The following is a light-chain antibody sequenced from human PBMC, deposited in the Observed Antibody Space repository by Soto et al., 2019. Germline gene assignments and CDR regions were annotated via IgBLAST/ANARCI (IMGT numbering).Light chain of an antibody. Sequence: AIQMTQFPSSLSASVGDSATIVCRASQDIRSDLGWYQQRPGKAPNLLIYATSNLQNGVPSRFSGSGSGTDFTLTISSLQPEDFATYYCLQDNAYPLTFGGGTKVDI. CDR3: LQDNAYPLT. CDR1: QDIRSD. CDR2: ATS. V-gene: IGKV1-6*01. J-gene: IGKJ4*02.